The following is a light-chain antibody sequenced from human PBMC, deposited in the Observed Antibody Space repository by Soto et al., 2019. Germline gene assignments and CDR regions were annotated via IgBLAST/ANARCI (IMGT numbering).Light chain of an antibody. V-gene: IGLV2-14*03. J-gene: IGLJ1*01. Sequence: QSVLTQPASVSGSPGQSITISCTGTSSDVGGYNYVSWYQHHPGKAPKLMIYDVSNRPSGVSNRFSGSKSGNTASLTISGLQPEDDADYYCSSYTTSNTRQIVFGTVTKVTVL. CDR1: SSDVGGYNY. CDR3: SSYTTSNTRQIV. CDR2: DVS.